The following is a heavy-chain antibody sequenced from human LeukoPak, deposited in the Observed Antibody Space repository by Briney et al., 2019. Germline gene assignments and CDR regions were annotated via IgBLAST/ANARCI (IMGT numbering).Heavy chain of an antibody. V-gene: IGHV4-38-2*02. J-gene: IGHJ4*02. D-gene: IGHD6-13*01. CDR3: ARGYSSSWYVFDS. Sequence: PSETLSLTCTVSGGSISSYYWSWIRQPPGKGLEWIGSIYHSGVTYYNPSLKSRVTTSVDTSKNQFSLKVNSVTAADTAVYYCARGYSSSWYVFDSWGQGTLVTVSS. CDR1: GGSISSYY. CDR2: IYHSGVT.